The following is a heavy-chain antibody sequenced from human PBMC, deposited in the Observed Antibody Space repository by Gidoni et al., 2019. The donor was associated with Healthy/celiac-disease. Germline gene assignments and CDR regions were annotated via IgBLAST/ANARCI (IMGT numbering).Heavy chain of an antibody. Sequence: EVQLVESGGGLVQPGGSLRLSCAASGFTFSSYWMSWVRQAPGKGLEWVANIKQDGSEKYYVDSVKGRFTISRDNAKNSLYLQMNSLRAEDTAVYYCARESGGYGSGYDYWGQGTLVTVSS. J-gene: IGHJ4*02. V-gene: IGHV3-7*01. D-gene: IGHD3-10*01. CDR1: GFTFSSYW. CDR2: IKQDGSEK. CDR3: ARESGGYGSGYDY.